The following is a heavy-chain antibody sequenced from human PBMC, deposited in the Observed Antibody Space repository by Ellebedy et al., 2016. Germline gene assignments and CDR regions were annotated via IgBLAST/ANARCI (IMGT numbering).Heavy chain of an antibody. Sequence: SETLSLTXTVSGGSISSYYWSLIRQPAGKGLEWIGRIYTSGSTNYNPSLKSRVTMSVDTSKNQFSLKLSSVTAADTAVYYCASGPEGSSWYNAFDIWGQGTMVTVSS. CDR1: GGSISSYY. V-gene: IGHV4-4*07. CDR2: IYTSGST. J-gene: IGHJ3*02. D-gene: IGHD6-13*01. CDR3: ASGPEGSSWYNAFDI.